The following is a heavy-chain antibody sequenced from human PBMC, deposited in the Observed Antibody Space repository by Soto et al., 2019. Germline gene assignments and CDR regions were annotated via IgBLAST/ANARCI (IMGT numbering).Heavy chain of an antibody. J-gene: IGHJ4*02. V-gene: IGHV3-30-3*01. CDR3: ARVFDKQYQLLYYFDY. Sequence: QVQLVESGGGVVQPGRSLRLSCAASGFTFSSYAMHWVRQAPGKGLEWVAVISYDGSNKYYADSVKGRFTISRDNSKNTLYLQMNSLRAEDTAVYYCARVFDKQYQLLYYFDYWGQGTLVTVFS. CDR1: GFTFSSYA. CDR2: ISYDGSNK. D-gene: IGHD2-2*01.